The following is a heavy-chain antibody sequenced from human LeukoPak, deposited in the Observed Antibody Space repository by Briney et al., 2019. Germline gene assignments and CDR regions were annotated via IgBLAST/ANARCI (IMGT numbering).Heavy chain of an antibody. J-gene: IGHJ4*02. CDR1: GFTFSSYW. CDR2: INSDGSST. D-gene: IGHD6-19*01. V-gene: IGHV3-74*01. Sequence: GGSLRLSCAASGFTFSSYWMHWARQAPGKGLVWVSRINSDGSSTSYADSVKGRFTISRDNAKNTLYLQMNSLRAEDTAVYYCARVKGQWLAADGFDYWGQGTLVTVSS. CDR3: ARVKGQWLAADGFDY.